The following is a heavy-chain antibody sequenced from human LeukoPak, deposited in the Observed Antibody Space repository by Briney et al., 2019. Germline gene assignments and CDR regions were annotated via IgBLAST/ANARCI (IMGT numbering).Heavy chain of an antibody. CDR1: GGSVSGYY. CDR3: ARRGFFDY. Sequence: KPSGTLSLTCTVSGGSVSGYYWSWIRQPPGKGLEWIGCIYSSGSTTYNPSLRSRVIISVDTSNNQFSLKLNSVTAADTAVYYCARRGFFDYWGQGALVTISS. CDR2: IYSSGST. V-gene: IGHV4-59*08. D-gene: IGHD3-16*01. J-gene: IGHJ4*02.